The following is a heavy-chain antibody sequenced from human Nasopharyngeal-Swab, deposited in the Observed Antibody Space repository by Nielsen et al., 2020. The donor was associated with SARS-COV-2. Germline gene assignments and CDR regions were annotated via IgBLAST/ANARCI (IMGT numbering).Heavy chain of an antibody. J-gene: IGHJ6*02. D-gene: IGHD4-11*01. V-gene: IGHV3-21*01. CDR2: ISSSSSYI. CDR1: GFTFSSYS. CDR3: ARDFASLTVTDYYYYGMDV. Sequence: GESLKISCSASGFTFSSYSMNWVRQAPRKGLEWVSSISSSSSYIYYADSVKGRFTISRDNAKNSLYLQMNSLRAEDTAVYYCARDFASLTVTDYYYYGMDVWGQGTTVTVSS.